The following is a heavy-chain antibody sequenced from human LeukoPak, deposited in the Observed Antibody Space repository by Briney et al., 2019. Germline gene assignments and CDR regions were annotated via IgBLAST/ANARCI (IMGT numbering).Heavy chain of an antibody. D-gene: IGHD4-23*01. J-gene: IGHJ4*02. CDR1: GASISTNNYY. Sequence: PSETLSLTCTVSGASISTNNYYWGWIRQPPGKGLEWIGSIYYSGKTYYNPSLKSRVTISVDTSKNQFSLKLSSVTAADTAVYYCARLTVVTHYTDYWGQGTLVTVSS. CDR3: ARLTVVTHYTDY. CDR2: IYYSGKT. V-gene: IGHV4-39*07.